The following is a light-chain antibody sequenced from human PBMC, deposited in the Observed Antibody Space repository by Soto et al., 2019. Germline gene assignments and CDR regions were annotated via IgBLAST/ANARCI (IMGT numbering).Light chain of an antibody. Sequence: ETVMTQSPATLSVSPGERATLSCRAGQSISNNLAWYQQNPGQAPRLLSYGATTRATGIPSRFSGSGSGTDFTLTISSLQSEDFAVYYCQQYNNWPLTFGRGTKVEIK. CDR3: QQYNNWPLT. V-gene: IGKV3-15*01. J-gene: IGKJ4*01. CDR2: GAT. CDR1: QSISNN.